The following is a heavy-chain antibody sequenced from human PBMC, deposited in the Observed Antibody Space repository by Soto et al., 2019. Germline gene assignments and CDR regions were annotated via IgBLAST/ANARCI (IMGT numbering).Heavy chain of an antibody. Sequence: QITLKESGPTLVKPTQPLTLTCTFSGFSLSTSGVGVGWIRQPPGKALEWLALIYWDDDKRYSPSLKSRLTITKDLSKTQVVLTMTKMDPVDTATYYCPHSTHTVDFWSGYSGVACFDYWGKGTLVTVSS. J-gene: IGHJ4*02. V-gene: IGHV2-5*02. D-gene: IGHD3-3*01. CDR2: IYWDDDK. CDR3: PHSTHTVDFWSGYSGVACFDY. CDR1: GFSLSTSGVG.